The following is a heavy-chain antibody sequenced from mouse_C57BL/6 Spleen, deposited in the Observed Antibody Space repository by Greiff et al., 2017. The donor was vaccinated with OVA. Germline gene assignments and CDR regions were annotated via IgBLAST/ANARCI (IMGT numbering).Heavy chain of an antibody. V-gene: IGHV1-52*01. Sequence: QVQLKQPGAELVRPGSSVKLSCKASGYTFTSYWMHWVKQRPIQGLEWIGNIDPSDSETHYNQKFKDKATLTVDKSSSTAYMQLSSLTSEDSAVYYCARRGYAMDYWGQGTSVTVSS. CDR3: ARRGYAMDY. J-gene: IGHJ4*01. CDR2: IDPSDSET. CDR1: GYTFTSYW.